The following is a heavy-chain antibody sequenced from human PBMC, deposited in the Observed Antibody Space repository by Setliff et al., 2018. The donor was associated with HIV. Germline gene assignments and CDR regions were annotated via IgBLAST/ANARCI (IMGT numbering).Heavy chain of an antibody. CDR3: ARQSYYVTGSFYTDVFDL. D-gene: IGHD3-10*01. CDR1: GDSINNNNYY. V-gene: IGHV4-39*01. J-gene: IGHJ6*02. CDR2: VFYTGST. Sequence: SETLSLTCSVSGDSINNNNYYWGWIRQPPGKGLEWIARVFYTGSTYYRPSLKSRVTLSVELSKNHFSLELTSVTAANTAVYYCARQSYYVTGSFYTDVFDLWGQGTTVTVSS.